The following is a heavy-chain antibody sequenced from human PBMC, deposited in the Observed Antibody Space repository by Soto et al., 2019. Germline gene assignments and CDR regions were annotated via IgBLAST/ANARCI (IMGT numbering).Heavy chain of an antibody. CDR2: INPNSGGT. Sequence: GASVKVSSKASGYTFTGYYMHWVRQAPGQGLEWMGWINPNSGGTNYAQKFQGRVTMTRDTSISTAYMELSRLRSDDTAVYYCALWFGVIYYYGMDVWGQGTTVNVSS. D-gene: IGHD3-10*01. J-gene: IGHJ6*02. CDR1: GYTFTGYY. V-gene: IGHV1-2*02. CDR3: ALWFGVIYYYGMDV.